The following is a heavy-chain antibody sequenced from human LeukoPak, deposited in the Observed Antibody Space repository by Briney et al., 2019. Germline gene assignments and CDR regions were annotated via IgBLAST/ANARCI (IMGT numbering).Heavy chain of an antibody. V-gene: IGHV3-9*03. J-gene: IGHJ3*02. CDR3: AKDRSSGWYSDAFDI. D-gene: IGHD6-19*01. CDR1: GFTFDDYA. CDR2: ISWNSGSI. Sequence: PGRSLRLSCAASGFTFDDYAMHWVRQAPGKGLEWVSGISWNSGSIGYADPVKGRFTISRDNAKNSLYLQMNSLRAEDMALYYCAKDRSSGWYSDAFDIWGQGTMVTVSS.